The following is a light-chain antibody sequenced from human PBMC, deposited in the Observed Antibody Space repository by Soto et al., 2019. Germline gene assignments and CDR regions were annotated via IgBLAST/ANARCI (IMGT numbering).Light chain of an antibody. Sequence: DIPMTQSPSSLSASVGARVTITCRASQGISNFLAWYQQKPGKVPKLLISAASTLQSGVPSRFSGSGSGTDFTLTITSLQPEDVATYYCQKYSSVITFGQGTRLEIK. CDR2: AAS. CDR1: QGISNF. CDR3: QKYSSVIT. V-gene: IGKV1-27*01. J-gene: IGKJ5*01.